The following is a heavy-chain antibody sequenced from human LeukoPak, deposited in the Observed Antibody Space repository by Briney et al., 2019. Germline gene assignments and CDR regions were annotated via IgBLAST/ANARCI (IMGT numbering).Heavy chain of an antibody. V-gene: IGHV1-69*13. D-gene: IGHD2-2*01. J-gene: IGHJ4*02. CDR3: ARLVVVPAATYDY. CDR1: GGTFSSYA. Sequence: SVKVSCKASGGTFSSYAISWVRRAPGQGLEWMGGIIPIFGTANYAQKFQGRVTITADESTSTAYMELSSLRSEDTAVYYCARLVVVPAATYDYWGQGTLVTVSS. CDR2: IIPIFGTA.